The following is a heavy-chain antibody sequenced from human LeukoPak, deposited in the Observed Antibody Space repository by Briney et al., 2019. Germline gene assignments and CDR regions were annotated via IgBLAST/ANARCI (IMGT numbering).Heavy chain of an antibody. J-gene: IGHJ4*02. Sequence: GGSLRLSCAASGFTFSTSQMYWVRQAPGKGREWVSYISSSGSTIYYADSVKGRFTISRDNAKNSVLLQMNSLRAEDTAVYYCARASSSSWYLEYWGQGTLVTVSS. CDR2: ISSSGSTI. CDR3: ARASSSSWYLEY. D-gene: IGHD6-13*01. CDR1: GFTFSTSQ. V-gene: IGHV3-48*03.